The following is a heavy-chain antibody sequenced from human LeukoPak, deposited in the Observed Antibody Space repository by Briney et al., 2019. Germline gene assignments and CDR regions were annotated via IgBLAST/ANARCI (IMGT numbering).Heavy chain of an antibody. J-gene: IGHJ6*04. CDR3: AELGITMIGGV. CDR1: GFTFSNYW. V-gene: IGHV3-7*01. CDR2: IKQDGSEK. Sequence: GGLRLSCAASGFTFSNYWMTWVRQAPGKGLEWVANIKQDGSEKYYVDSVKGRFTISRDNAKNSLYLQMNSLRAEDTAVYYCAELGITMIGGVWGKGTTVTISS. D-gene: IGHD3-10*02.